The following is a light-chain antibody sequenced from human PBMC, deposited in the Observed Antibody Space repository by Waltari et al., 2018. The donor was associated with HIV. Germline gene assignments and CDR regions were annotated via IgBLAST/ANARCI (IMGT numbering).Light chain of an antibody. Sequence: QSALTPPPSASGSPGQSVTLSCTGTSSDVGGYNYVSWHQQHPGKAPKLMIYDVSKRPSGVPDRFSGSKSGNTASLTVSGLQPEDEADYYCSSHAGSKVVFGGGTRLTVL. CDR3: SSHAGSKVV. V-gene: IGLV2-8*01. CDR2: DVS. J-gene: IGLJ2*01. CDR1: SSDVGGYNY.